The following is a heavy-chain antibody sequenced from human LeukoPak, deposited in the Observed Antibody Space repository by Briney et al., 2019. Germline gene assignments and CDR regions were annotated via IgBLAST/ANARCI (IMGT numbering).Heavy chain of an antibody. Sequence: SETLSLTCTVSGGSISSYYWSWIRQPPGKGLEWIGYIYYSGSTNYNPPLKSRVTISVDTSKNQFSLKLSSVTAADTAVYYCTGLQGSADAFDIWGQGTVVTVSS. J-gene: IGHJ3*02. CDR1: GGSISSYY. CDR2: IYYSGST. V-gene: IGHV4-59*01. CDR3: TGLQGSADAFDI. D-gene: IGHD4-11*01.